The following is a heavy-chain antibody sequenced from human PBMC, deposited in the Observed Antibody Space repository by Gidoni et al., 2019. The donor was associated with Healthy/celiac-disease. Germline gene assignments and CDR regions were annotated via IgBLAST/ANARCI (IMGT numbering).Heavy chain of an antibody. D-gene: IGHD1-26*01. J-gene: IGHJ4*01. CDR1: GGSISGVTYY. V-gene: IGHV4-30-4*01. Sequence: QVQLQETVPGLGKPAQTLSLTCTVSGGSISGVTYYWSWIRQPPGKGLEWIVYIFYSGCTYYNPSLTSRVTISVDTSKNQFSLMLSSVIASDTALYYCARVPYSGSYLWIYFDYWGHGTLVTVSS. CDR3: ARVPYSGSYLWIYFDY. CDR2: IFYSGCT.